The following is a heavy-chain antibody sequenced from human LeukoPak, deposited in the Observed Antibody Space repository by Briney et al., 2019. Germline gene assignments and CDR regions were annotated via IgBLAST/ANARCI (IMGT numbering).Heavy chain of an antibody. Sequence: SETLSLTCTVSGGSISSYYWSWIRQPPGKGLEWIGYIYYSGSTNYNPSLRSRVTISVDTSKNQFSLKLSSVTAADTAVYYCARGLFDCGEPHDAFDIWGQGTMVTVSS. D-gene: IGHD4-17*01. CDR1: GGSISSYY. CDR3: ARGLFDCGEPHDAFDI. V-gene: IGHV4-59*01. CDR2: IYYSGST. J-gene: IGHJ3*02.